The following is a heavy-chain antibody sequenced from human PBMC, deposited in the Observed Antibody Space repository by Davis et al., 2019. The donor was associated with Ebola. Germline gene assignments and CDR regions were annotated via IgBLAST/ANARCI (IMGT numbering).Heavy chain of an antibody. CDR1: GFTFSRYT. D-gene: IGHD3-22*01. Sequence: GESLKISCAASGFTFSRYTMNWLRQAPGKGLEWVSSISSSSSYIYYADSVKGRFTISRDNAKNSLYLQMNSLRAEDTAVYYCAREADYYDSSGYSHYFDYWGQGTLVTVSS. J-gene: IGHJ4*02. CDR3: AREADYYDSSGYSHYFDY. V-gene: IGHV3-21*01. CDR2: ISSSSSYI.